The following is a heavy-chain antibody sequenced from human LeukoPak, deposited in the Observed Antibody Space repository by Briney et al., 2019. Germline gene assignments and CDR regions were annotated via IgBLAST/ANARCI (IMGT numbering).Heavy chain of an antibody. CDR3: ARNFDMKGFDY. CDR1: GYTSTDYN. Sequence: ASLKVSCEPSGYTSTDYNIHWVRPTPGQRVEWKGWINPDSGGTNYAQKFQGRVTMTRDTSITTVYMDLTRLTSDDTAVYYCARNFDMKGFDYWGQGTLVTVSS. J-gene: IGHJ4*02. V-gene: IGHV1-2*02. D-gene: IGHD3-9*01. CDR2: INPDSGGT.